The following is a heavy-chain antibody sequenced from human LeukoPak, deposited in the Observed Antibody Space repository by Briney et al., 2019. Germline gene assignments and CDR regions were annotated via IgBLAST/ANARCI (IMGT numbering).Heavy chain of an antibody. Sequence: GGSLRLSCAASGLTVSSNYMTWVRQAPGKGLEWVSSISSSSSYIYYADSVKGRFTISRDNAKNSLYLQMNSLRAEDTAVYYCARGGGMDVWGQGTTVTVSS. V-gene: IGHV3-21*01. CDR2: ISSSSSYI. CDR1: GLTVSSNY. CDR3: ARGGGMDV. J-gene: IGHJ6*02.